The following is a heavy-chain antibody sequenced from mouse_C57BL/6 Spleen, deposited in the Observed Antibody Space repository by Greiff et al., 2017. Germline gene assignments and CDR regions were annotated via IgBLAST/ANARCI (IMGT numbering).Heavy chain of an antibody. J-gene: IGHJ4*01. CDR2: ISSGSSTI. Sequence: EVKLVESGGGLVQPGGSLKLSCAASGFTFSDYGMHWVRQAPEKGLEWVAYISSGSSTIYYADTLKGRFTISRDNAKNTLFLQMTSLRSEDTAMYYCARRTVVDYYAMDYWGQGTSVTVSS. CDR3: ARRTVVDYYAMDY. CDR1: GFTFSDYG. D-gene: IGHD1-1*01. V-gene: IGHV5-17*01.